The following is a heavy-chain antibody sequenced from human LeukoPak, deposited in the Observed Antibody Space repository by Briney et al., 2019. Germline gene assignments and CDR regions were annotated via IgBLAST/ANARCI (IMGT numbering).Heavy chain of an antibody. CDR3: ARAGGSSWYLDY. J-gene: IGHJ4*02. CDR1: GGSISSYY. V-gene: IGHV4-4*07. CDR2: IYTSGST. D-gene: IGHD6-13*01. Sequence: PSETLSLTCTVSGGSISSYYLSWIQQPAGKGLEWIGRIYTSGSTNYNPSLKSRVTMSVDKCKNQFSLKLSSVTAADTAVYYCARAGGSSWYLDYWGQGTLVTVSS.